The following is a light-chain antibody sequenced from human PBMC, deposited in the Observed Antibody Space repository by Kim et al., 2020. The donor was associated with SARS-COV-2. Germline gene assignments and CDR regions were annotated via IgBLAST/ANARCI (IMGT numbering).Light chain of an antibody. CDR3: CSYAGTYTFV. J-gene: IGLJ2*01. Sequence: QSALTQPRSVSGSPGQSVTISCTGTSSDVGGYNYVSWYQQHPGKAPKLMIYDVTKRPSGVPDRLYGSKSGNTASLTISGLQAEDEADYYCCSYAGTYTFVFGGGTKVTVL. CDR2: DVT. V-gene: IGLV2-11*01. CDR1: SSDVGGYNY.